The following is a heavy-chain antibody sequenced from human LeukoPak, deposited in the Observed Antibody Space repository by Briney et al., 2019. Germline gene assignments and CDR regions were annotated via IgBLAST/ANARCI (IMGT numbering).Heavy chain of an antibody. D-gene: IGHD4-17*01. CDR2: IYYSGNT. V-gene: IGHV4-39*01. J-gene: IGHJ4*02. CDR3: TTMKRAFFDY. CDR1: GVSISSSNSY. Sequence: NPSETLSLTCTVSGVSISSSNSYWGWIRQPPGKGLEWIGSIYYSGNTYYNASLKSQVSISIDTSKNQFSLKLSSVTAADTAVYYCTTMKRAFFDYWGQGTLVTVSS.